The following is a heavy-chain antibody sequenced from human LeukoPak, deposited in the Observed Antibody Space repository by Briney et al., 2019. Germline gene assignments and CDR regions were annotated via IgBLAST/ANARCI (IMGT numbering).Heavy chain of an antibody. D-gene: IGHD5-12*01. Sequence: GGSLRLSCAASGFTFSRYWMNWVRQAPGKGLVWVSRINSDGSSTTYTDSVKGRFTISRDNAKNTLYLQMNSLRAEDTAVYYCASGYSGYDEDYWGQGTLVTVSS. CDR2: INSDGSST. CDR1: GFTFSRYW. V-gene: IGHV3-74*01. J-gene: IGHJ4*02. CDR3: ASGYSGYDEDY.